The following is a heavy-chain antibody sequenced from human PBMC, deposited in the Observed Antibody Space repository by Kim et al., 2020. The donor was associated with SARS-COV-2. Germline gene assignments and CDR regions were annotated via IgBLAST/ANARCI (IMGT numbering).Heavy chain of an antibody. CDR3: AXXXYGDGYNPHY. J-gene: IGHJ4*02. CDR1: GGTFSSYA. D-gene: IGHD5-12*01. CDR2: IIPIFGTA. Sequence: SVKVSCKASGGTFSSYAISWVRQAPGQGLEWMGGIIPIFGTANYAQKSQGRXTXPXXXSSXXAYMELXSLRSEDTAVXXXAXXXYGDGYNPHYWGXGTL. V-gene: IGHV1-69*13.